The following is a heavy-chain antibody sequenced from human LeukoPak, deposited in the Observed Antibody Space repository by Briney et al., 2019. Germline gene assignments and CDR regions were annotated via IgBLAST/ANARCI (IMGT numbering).Heavy chain of an antibody. J-gene: IGHJ3*02. CDR1: GGSISSSSYY. CDR2: IYYSGST. V-gene: IGHV4-39*07. CDR3: AGAYCGGDCYSGRTFDI. D-gene: IGHD2-21*02. Sequence: SETLSPTCTVSGGSISSSSYYWGWIRQPPGKGLEWIGSIYYSGSTYYNPSLKSRVTISVDKSKNQFSLRLSSVTAADTAVYYCAGAYCGGDCYSGRTFDIWGQGTMVTVSS.